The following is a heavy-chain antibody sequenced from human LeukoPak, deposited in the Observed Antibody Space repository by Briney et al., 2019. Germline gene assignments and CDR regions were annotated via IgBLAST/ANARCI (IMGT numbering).Heavy chain of an antibody. CDR1: GFTFSSYA. Sequence: GGSLRLSCTASGFTFSSYAMTWVRQAPGKGLEWVSSITSNSRTSYGDSVKGRFTISRDNSKNTVYLQMDSLRAEDTAIFYCGRDHNGNYVGAFEFWSRGTMVTVSS. D-gene: IGHD4-11*01. CDR2: ITSNSRT. CDR3: GRDHNGNYVGAFEF. V-gene: IGHV3-23*01. J-gene: IGHJ3*01.